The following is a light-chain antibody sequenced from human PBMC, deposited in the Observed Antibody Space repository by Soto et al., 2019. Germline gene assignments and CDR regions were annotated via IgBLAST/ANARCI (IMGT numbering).Light chain of an antibody. CDR1: QSISSY. V-gene: IGKV1-39*01. Sequence: DIQMTQSPSSLSASVGDRVTITCRASQSISSYLHWYQQRPGKAPKLLIYAASNLQSGVPSRFSASGSGTDFTLTLNSLQPEDFATYYCQQCYSTPWTFRQGTKVDIK. J-gene: IGKJ1*01. CDR3: QQCYSTPWT. CDR2: AAS.